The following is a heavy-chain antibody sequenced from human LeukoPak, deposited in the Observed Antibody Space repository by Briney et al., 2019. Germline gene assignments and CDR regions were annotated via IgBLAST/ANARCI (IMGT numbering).Heavy chain of an antibody. V-gene: IGHV3-30*02. CDR3: AKDLGYSYGSPSFDY. J-gene: IGHJ4*02. D-gene: IGHD5-18*01. CDR1: EFTFSSYG. CDR2: IRYDGSNK. Sequence: GGSLRLSCAASEFTFSSYGMHWVRQAPGKGLEWVAFIRYDGSNKYYADSVKGRFTISRDNSKNTLYLQMNSLRAEDTAVYYCAKDLGYSYGSPSFDYWGQGTLVTVSS.